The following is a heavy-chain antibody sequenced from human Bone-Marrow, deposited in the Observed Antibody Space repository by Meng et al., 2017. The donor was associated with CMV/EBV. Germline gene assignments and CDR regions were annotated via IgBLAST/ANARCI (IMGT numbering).Heavy chain of an antibody. D-gene: IGHD3-10*01. CDR2: ISYDGSNK. CDR1: GFSFSRYA. V-gene: IGHV3-30*04. CDR3: AKDAVLLWFGESPLDY. J-gene: IGHJ4*02. Sequence: GGSLRLSCAASGFSFSRYAIHWVRQAPGKGLEWVAIISYDGSNKYYADSVKGRLTISRDSSKTTLYLQMNSLRAEDTAVYYCAKDAVLLWFGESPLDYWGQGTLVTVSS.